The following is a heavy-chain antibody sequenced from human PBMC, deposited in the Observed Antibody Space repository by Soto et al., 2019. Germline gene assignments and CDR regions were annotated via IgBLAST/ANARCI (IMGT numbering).Heavy chain of an antibody. CDR3: ARANSSSSRFYYYYYMDV. V-gene: IGHV4-4*02. D-gene: IGHD6-6*01. Sequence: QVQLQESGPGLVKPSGTLSLTCAVSSGSISSSNWWSWVRQPPGKGLEWIGEIYHSGSTNYNPSLKSRVTISVDTSKNQFSLKLSSVTAADTAVYYCARANSSSSRFYYYYYMDVWGKGTTVTVSS. J-gene: IGHJ6*03. CDR1: SGSISSSNW. CDR2: IYHSGST.